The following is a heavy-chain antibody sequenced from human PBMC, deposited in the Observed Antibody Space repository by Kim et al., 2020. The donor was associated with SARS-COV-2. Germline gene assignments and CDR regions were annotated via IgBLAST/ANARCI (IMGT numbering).Heavy chain of an antibody. V-gene: IGHV3-64D*09. D-gene: IGHD4-17*01. J-gene: IGHJ4*02. Sequence: YADSVKGRFTISRDNSKNTLYLQMSSLRAEDTAVYYCVKDLRYGDYVVDYWGQGTLVTVSS. CDR3: VKDLRYGDYVVDY.